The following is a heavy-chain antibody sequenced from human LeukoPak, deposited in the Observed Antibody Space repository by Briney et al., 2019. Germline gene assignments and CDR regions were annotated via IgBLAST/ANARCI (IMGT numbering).Heavy chain of an antibody. CDR1: GGSISSCDYY. V-gene: IGHV4-30-4*01. Sequence: SETLSLTCTVSGGSISSCDYYWSWIRQPPGKGLEWIGYIYYSGSTYYNPSLKSRVTISVDTSKNQFSLKLSSVTAADTAVYYCASERITMIVVFDYWGQGTLVTVSS. CDR3: ASERITMIVVFDY. D-gene: IGHD3-22*01. J-gene: IGHJ4*02. CDR2: IYYSGST.